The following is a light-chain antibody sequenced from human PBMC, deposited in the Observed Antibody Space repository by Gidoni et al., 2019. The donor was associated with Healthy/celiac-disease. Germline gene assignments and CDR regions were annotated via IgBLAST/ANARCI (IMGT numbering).Light chain of an antibody. CDR1: SSNIGSTY. Sequence: QSVLTQPPSASGTPGQRVPISCSGSSSNIGSTYVYWYQPLPGTAPNLLIYRNNQRPSGVPDRFSGSKSGTSASLAISGLRSEDEADYYCAAWDDSLSGPSWVFGGGTKLTVL. V-gene: IGLV1-47*01. J-gene: IGLJ3*02. CDR3: AAWDDSLSGPSWV. CDR2: RNN.